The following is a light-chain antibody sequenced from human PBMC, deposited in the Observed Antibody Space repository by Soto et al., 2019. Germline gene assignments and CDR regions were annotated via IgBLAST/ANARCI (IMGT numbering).Light chain of an antibody. CDR2: WAS. J-gene: IGKJ4*01. Sequence: IVMTQSPDSLAVSLGERATINCKSSQSVLYSSNNKNYLAWYQQKPGQPPKLLIYWASTRESGVPDRISGSGSGTDFTLTINSLQAEDVAVYFCQQYWSTPPAFGGGTKVDIK. V-gene: IGKV4-1*01. CDR1: QSVLYSSNNKNY. CDR3: QQYWSTPPA.